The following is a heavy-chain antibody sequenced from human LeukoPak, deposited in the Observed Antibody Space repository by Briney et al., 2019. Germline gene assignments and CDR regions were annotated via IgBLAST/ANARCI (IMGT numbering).Heavy chain of an antibody. V-gene: IGHV3-21*01. J-gene: IGHJ4*02. CDR3: ARAWTYCSGSSCYTGGVDY. CDR2: ISSGSGYI. Sequence: GGSLRLSCAASGFTFSSYSMKWVRQAPGKGLEWVSYISSGSGYIYYTDSVKGRFAISRDNAKNSLYLQMNSLRADDTAVYYCARAWTYCSGSSCYTGGVDYWGQGTLVTVSS. D-gene: IGHD2-15*01. CDR1: GFTFSSYS.